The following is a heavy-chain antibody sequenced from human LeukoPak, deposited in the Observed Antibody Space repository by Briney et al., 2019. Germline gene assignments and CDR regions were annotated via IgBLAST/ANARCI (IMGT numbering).Heavy chain of an antibody. CDR3: ARDREMATITGWYFDL. D-gene: IGHD5-24*01. J-gene: IGHJ2*01. Sequence: ASVNVSCKASGYTFTGYYMHWVRQAPGQGLEWMGWINPNSGGTNYAQKFQGRVTMTRDTSISTAYMELSRLRSDDTAVYYCARDREMATITGWYFDLWGRGTLVTVSS. V-gene: IGHV1-2*02. CDR1: GYTFTGYY. CDR2: INPNSGGT.